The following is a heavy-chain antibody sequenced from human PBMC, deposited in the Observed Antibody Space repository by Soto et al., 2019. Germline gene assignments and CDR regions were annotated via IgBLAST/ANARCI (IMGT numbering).Heavy chain of an antibody. CDR1: GGTFSSYT. V-gene: IGHV1-69*02. CDR2: IIPILGIA. Sequence: QVQLVQSGAEVKKPGSSVKVSCKASGGTFSSYTISWVRQAPGQGLEWMGRIIPILGIANYAQKFQGRVTITADKSTSTAYMELSSLRSEDTAVYFCARATVINRFDYWGQGTLVTVSS. D-gene: IGHD4-17*01. CDR3: ARATVINRFDY. J-gene: IGHJ4*02.